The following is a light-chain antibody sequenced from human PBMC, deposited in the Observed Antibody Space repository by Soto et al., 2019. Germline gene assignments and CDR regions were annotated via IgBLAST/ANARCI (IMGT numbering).Light chain of an antibody. Sequence: EIVLTQSPDTLSLSPGDRATLSCRASQSVASNYIAWYQQRPGQSPSLLLYSASRRTIGNPDRFSGSGSGTDFTITISRLEPEDFAVYYCQNYDTLPPLTFGGGTKVEIK. V-gene: IGKV3-20*01. CDR2: SAS. CDR3: QNYDTLPPLT. CDR1: QSVASNY. J-gene: IGKJ4*01.